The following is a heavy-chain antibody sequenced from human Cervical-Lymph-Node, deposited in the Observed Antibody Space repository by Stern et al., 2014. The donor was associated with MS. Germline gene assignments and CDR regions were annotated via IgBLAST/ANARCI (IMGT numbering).Heavy chain of an antibody. Sequence: QVQLQQSGAEVKKPGASVKVSCKASGYTFSDYYMHWVRQAPGQGLEWMGQINPKSGGTNYAQKFQRRVTMTRDTSTSTAYVEVKTLRSDDTAVYFCARSETPRFLFTNWYFDLWGRGTLVTVSS. CDR2: INPKSGGT. J-gene: IGHJ2*01. D-gene: IGHD2-15*01. CDR1: GYTFSDYY. V-gene: IGHV1-2*06. CDR3: ARSETPRFLFTNWYFDL.